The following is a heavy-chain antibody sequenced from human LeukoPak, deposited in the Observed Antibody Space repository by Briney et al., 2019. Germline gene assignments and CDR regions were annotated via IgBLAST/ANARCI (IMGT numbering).Heavy chain of an antibody. J-gene: IGHJ4*02. V-gene: IGHV3-33*01. Sequence: PGGSLRLSCAASGFTFSSYGMHWVRQAPGKGLEWVAVIWYDGSNKYYADSVKGRFTISRDNSKNTLYLQMNSLRAEDTAVYYCARWGSSFIFVYWGQGTLVTVSS. CDR2: IWYDGSNK. CDR3: ARWGSSFIFVY. CDR1: GFTFSSYG. D-gene: IGHD6-13*01.